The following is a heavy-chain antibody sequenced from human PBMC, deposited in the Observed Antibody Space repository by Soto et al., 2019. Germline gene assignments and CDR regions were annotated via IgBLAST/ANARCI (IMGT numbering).Heavy chain of an antibody. D-gene: IGHD3-10*01. Sequence: PGGSLRLSCAASGFTFSDYYMSWIRQAPGKGLEWVSYISNNGSTKYYADSVKGRFTISRDNAKNSLYLQMNSLRAEDTAVYYCGSSRGVRFDPWGQGTLVTVSS. J-gene: IGHJ5*02. V-gene: IGHV3-11*01. CDR1: GFTFSDYY. CDR3: GSSRGVRFDP. CDR2: ISNNGSTK.